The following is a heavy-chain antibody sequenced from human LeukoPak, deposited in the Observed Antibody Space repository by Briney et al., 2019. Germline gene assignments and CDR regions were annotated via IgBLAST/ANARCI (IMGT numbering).Heavy chain of an antibody. CDR2: INSDARST. Sequence: PAGGSLRLSCAASGFTVSSSYMSWVRQAPGKGLVWVSRINSDARSTSYADSVKGRFTISRDNAKNTLYLQMNSLRAEDTAVYYCAKGGLLSKPIDYWGQGTLVTVSS. CDR1: GFTVSSSY. J-gene: IGHJ4*02. D-gene: IGHD3-10*01. CDR3: AKGGLLSKPIDY. V-gene: IGHV3-74*01.